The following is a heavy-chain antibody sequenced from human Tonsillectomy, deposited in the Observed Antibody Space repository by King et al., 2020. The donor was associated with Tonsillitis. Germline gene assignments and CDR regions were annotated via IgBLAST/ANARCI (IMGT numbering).Heavy chain of an antibody. V-gene: IGHV3-43*02. Sequence: VQLVESGGGVVQPGGSLRLSCAASGFTFDDYAMHWVRQAPGKGLEWVSLISGDGGSTYYADSAKGRFTISRDNSKNSLYLQMNSLRTEDTALYYCANGRYGSGSYYNSLSPFGYWGQGTLVTISS. CDR2: ISGDGGST. D-gene: IGHD3-10*01. J-gene: IGHJ4*02. CDR3: ANGRYGSGSYYNSLSPFGY. CDR1: GFTFDDYA.